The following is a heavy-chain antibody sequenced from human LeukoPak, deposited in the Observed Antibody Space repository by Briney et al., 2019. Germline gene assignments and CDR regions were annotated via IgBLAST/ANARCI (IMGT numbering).Heavy chain of an antibody. CDR2: IIPIFGTA. CDR3: ARGAPIRVAVAATFDP. D-gene: IGHD6-19*01. Sequence: ASVKVSCKASGGTFSSYAISWVRQAPGQGLEWMGGIIPIFGTANYAQKFQGRVTITADESTSTAYMELSSLRSEDTAAYYCARGAPIRVAVAATFDPWGQGTLVTVPS. V-gene: IGHV1-69*13. J-gene: IGHJ5*02. CDR1: GGTFSSYA.